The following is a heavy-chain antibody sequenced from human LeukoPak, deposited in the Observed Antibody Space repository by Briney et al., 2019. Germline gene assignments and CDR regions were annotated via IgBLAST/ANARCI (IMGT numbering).Heavy chain of an antibody. J-gene: IGHJ6*03. CDR1: GYSISSGYY. CDR3: ARERYCTSTSCSKSYYYMDV. V-gene: IGHV4-38-2*02. Sequence: PSETLSLTCSVSGYSISSGYYWGWIRQPPGKGLEWIGSIHHSGSTYYNPSLKSRVPISVDTSRNQFSLKLSSVTAADTAVYYCARERYCTSTSCSKSYYYMDVWGKGTTVTVSS. CDR2: IHHSGST. D-gene: IGHD2-2*01.